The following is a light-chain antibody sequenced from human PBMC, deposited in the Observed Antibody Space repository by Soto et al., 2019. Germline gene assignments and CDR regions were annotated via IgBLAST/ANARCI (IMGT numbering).Light chain of an antibody. V-gene: IGLV2-14*01. CDR3: SSYTNIRTLL. J-gene: IGLJ3*02. Sequence: QSVLTQPASVSGSPGQSITISCTGTSSDVGGYNYASWHQQHPGRAPKLIISGVSNRPSGVSNRFSGSKSGNTASLTISGLQAEDEADYYCSSYTNIRTLLFGGGTKLTVL. CDR2: GVS. CDR1: SSDVGGYNY.